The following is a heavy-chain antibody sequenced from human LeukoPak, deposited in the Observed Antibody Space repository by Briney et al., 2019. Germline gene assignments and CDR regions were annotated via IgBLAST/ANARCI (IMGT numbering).Heavy chain of an antibody. V-gene: IGHV3-30-3*01. CDR3: ARPQYCSAGSCFYYFDY. CDR1: GFTFSSYD. Sequence: GRSLRLSCTASGFTFSSYDMDWVRQAPGKGLEWVAVISYDGSSQYYADSVKGRFTISRDNSKNTLYLQMNSLRADDTAVYYCARPQYCSAGSCFYYFDYWSQGTLVTVSS. J-gene: IGHJ4*02. D-gene: IGHD2-15*01. CDR2: ISYDGSSQ.